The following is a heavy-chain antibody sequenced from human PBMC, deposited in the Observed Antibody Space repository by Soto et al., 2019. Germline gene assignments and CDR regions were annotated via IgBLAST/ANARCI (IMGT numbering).Heavy chain of an antibody. J-gene: IGHJ4*02. D-gene: IGHD5-12*01. CDR1: GDSISSGAYY. Sequence: QVQLQESGPGLVQPSQTLSLTCTVSGDSISSGAYYWSWIRQPPGKGLEWIGYIYHSGTTYYNPSLKSRVTVPVETTTIQLSERLCSLTAVETAVDHCARDVGYPTADCWGQGTLVTVSS. CDR2: IYHSGTT. CDR3: ARDVGYPTADC. V-gene: IGHV4-30-4*01.